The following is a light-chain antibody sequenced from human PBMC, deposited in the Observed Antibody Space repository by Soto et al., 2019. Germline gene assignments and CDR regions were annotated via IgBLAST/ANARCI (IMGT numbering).Light chain of an antibody. Sequence: EIVMTQSPATLSVSPGERATLSCRASQSVSSNLARYQQKPGQAPRLLIYGASTRATGIPARFSGSGSGTEFTLAISSLQCEDFAVYYCQQYNNWPPWTFGQGTKVDIK. CDR1: QSVSSN. CDR3: QQYNNWPPWT. V-gene: IGKV3-15*01. CDR2: GAS. J-gene: IGKJ1*01.